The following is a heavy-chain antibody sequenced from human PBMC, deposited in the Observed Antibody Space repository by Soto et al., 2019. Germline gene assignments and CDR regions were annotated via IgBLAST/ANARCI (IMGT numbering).Heavy chain of an antibody. V-gene: IGHV3-53*01. CDR1: GFTVSSNY. CDR2: IYSGGST. CDR3: ARVPSIAVAGTSAFDI. J-gene: IGHJ3*02. Sequence: GGSLRLSCAVSGFTVSSNYMSWVRQAPGKGLEWVSVIYSGGSTYYADSVKGRFTISRDNSKNTLYLQMNSLRAEDAAVYYCARVPSIAVAGTSAFDIWGQGTMVTVSS. D-gene: IGHD6-19*01.